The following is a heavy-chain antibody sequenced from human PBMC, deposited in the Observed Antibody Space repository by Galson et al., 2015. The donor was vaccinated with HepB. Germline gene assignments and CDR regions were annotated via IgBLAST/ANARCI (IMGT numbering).Heavy chain of an antibody. Sequence: SLRLSCAASGFTFSSYDMHWVRQATGKGLEWVSAISGSGGTTYYADSVKGRFTISRDNSENTLFLQMNTLRAEDTAVYYCAKDRQYYYDSSGYYGLDCWGQGTLVTVSS. CDR1: GFTFSSYD. V-gene: IGHV3-23*01. CDR2: ISGSGGTT. D-gene: IGHD3-22*01. CDR3: AKDRQYYYDSSGYYGLDC. J-gene: IGHJ4*02.